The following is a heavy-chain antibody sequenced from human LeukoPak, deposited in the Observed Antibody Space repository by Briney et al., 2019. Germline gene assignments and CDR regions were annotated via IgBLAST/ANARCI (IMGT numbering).Heavy chain of an antibody. J-gene: IGHJ4*02. CDR1: EFTFSSYS. Sequence: GGSLRLSCAASEFTFSSYSMNWVHQAPGKGLEWVAVTSYDGRNRYYADSVKGRFTISRDNSNNTLYLQMNSLRTEDTAMYYCARSNGYFDYWGQGTLVTVSS. V-gene: IGHV3-30*03. D-gene: IGHD2-8*01. CDR2: TSYDGRNR. CDR3: ARSNGYFDY.